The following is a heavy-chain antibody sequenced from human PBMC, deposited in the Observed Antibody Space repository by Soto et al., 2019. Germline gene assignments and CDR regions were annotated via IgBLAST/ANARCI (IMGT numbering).Heavy chain of an antibody. CDR3: ARSTSMHAFDI. Sequence: PSETLSLTCTVSGDSISSSFWSWIRQPPGKGLEWIGYFHYSGSTNYNPSLKSRVTISLDTSQNQFSLKLTSVTAADTAVYYCARSTSMHAFDIWGQGTMVTVSS. CDR1: GDSISSSF. V-gene: IGHV4-59*12. CDR2: FHYSGST. J-gene: IGHJ3*02.